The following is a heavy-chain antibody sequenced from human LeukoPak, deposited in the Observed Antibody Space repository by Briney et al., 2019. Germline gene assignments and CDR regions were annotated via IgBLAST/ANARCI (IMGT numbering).Heavy chain of an antibody. CDR2: ISGSGGST. J-gene: IGHJ4*02. Sequence: PGGSLRLSCAASGFTFSSYAMSWVRQAPGKGLEWVSAISGSGGSTYYADSVKGRFTISRDNSNSTLCLQMNSLRAEDTAVYYCAKDWDIVAFTWFDYWGQGTLVTVSS. D-gene: IGHD5-12*01. CDR3: AKDWDIVAFTWFDY. V-gene: IGHV3-23*01. CDR1: GFTFSSYA.